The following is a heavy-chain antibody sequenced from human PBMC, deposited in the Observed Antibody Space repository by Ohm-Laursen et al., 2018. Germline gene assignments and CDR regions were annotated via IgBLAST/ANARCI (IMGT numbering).Heavy chain of an antibody. Sequence: AASVKVSCKVSGYTFTSYGISWVRQAPGQGLEWMGWISAYNGNTNYAQKLQGRVTMTTDTSTSTAYMELRSLRSDDTAVYYCARDEPPNYYDSSGYYYRRYFQHWGQGTLVTVSS. D-gene: IGHD3-22*01. V-gene: IGHV1-18*01. J-gene: IGHJ1*01. CDR1: GYTFTSYG. CDR2: ISAYNGNT. CDR3: ARDEPPNYYDSSGYYYRRYFQH.